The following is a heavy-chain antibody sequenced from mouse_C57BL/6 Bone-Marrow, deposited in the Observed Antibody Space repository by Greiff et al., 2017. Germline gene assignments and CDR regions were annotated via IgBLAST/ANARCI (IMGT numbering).Heavy chain of an antibody. V-gene: IGHV7-1*01. CDR3: ARDYYSYAMDY. CDR1: GFTFSDFY. Sequence: EVNVVESGGGLVQSGRSLRLSCATSGFTFSDFYMEWVRQAPGKGLEWIAASRNKANDYTTEYSASVKGRFIVSRDTSQSILYLQMNALRAEDTAIYYCARDYYSYAMDYWGQGTSVTVSS. D-gene: IGHD2-12*01. J-gene: IGHJ4*01. CDR2: SRNKANDYTT.